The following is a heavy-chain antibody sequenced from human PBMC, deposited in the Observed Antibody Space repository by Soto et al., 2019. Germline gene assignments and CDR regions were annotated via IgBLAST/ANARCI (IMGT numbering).Heavy chain of an antibody. CDR3: AKDGGYAYYDSSGYYFGY. J-gene: IGHJ4*02. CDR2: ISGSGCST. V-gene: IGHV3-23*01. Sequence: EVQLLEPGGGLVQPGGSLRLSCAASGFTFSSYAMSWVRQAPGKGLEWVSAISGSGCSTYYADSVKGRFTISRDNSKHPLYLQMNSRRAEDTAVYYCAKDGGYAYYDSSGYYFGYWGQGTLVTVSS. CDR1: GFTFSSYA. D-gene: IGHD3-22*01.